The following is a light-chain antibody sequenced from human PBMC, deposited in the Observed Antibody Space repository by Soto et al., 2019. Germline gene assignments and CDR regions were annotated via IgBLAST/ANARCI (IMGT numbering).Light chain of an antibody. CDR1: STDVGSYNL. Sequence: QSVLTQPASVSGSPGQSITICCTGTSTDVGSYNLVSWYQQQPGKAPKFIIYEGVKRPSGVSNRFSGAKSGDTASLTISGLQAAVEAYYYCCSYAGRNTVIFGGGTKVTV. CDR2: EGV. CDR3: CSYAGRNTVI. V-gene: IGLV2-23*01. J-gene: IGLJ2*01.